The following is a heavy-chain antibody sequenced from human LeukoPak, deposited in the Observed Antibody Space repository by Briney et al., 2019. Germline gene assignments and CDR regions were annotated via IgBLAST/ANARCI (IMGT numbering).Heavy chain of an antibody. Sequence: GGSLRLSCAASGFTFNYAWMSWVRQVPGKGLEWDGQTVGEIDGGTTDYAAPVKGRFTISRDDSKSTLYLQMNSLKIEDTAVYYCTTDEDWNYARKDVWGQGATVIVSS. D-gene: IGHD1-7*01. V-gene: IGHV3-15*04. J-gene: IGHJ6*02. CDR1: GFTFNYAW. CDR3: TTDEDWNYARKDV. CDR2: TVGEIDGGTT.